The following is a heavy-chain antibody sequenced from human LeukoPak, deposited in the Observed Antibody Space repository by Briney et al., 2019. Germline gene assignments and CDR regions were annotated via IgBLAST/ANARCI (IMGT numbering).Heavy chain of an antibody. CDR3: AGVFRAAAVDY. CDR2: IYHNGRT. CDR1: GGSISSYY. D-gene: IGHD6-13*01. V-gene: IGHV4-59*01. J-gene: IGHJ4*02. Sequence: PSETLSLTCTVSGGSISSYYCSWIRQPPGKGLDWIGFIYHNGRTDYNPSLKSRVTISAHPSQNQFSLRLSSVTAADTAVYYCAGVFRAAAVDYWGQGTLVTVSS.